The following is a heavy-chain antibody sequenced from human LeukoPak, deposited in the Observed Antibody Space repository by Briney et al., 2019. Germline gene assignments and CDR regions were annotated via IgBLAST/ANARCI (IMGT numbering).Heavy chain of an antibody. CDR2: VSNSGSYT. Sequence: GGSLRLSCAASGFTFSDEYMSWIRQAPGKGLEWVSYVSNSGSYTNYADSVKGRFTISRDNAKSSLYLQMNSVRAEDTAVYYCARSRGAGPGAHFDYWGQGTVVSVSS. CDR3: ARSRGAGPGAHFDY. D-gene: IGHD6-19*01. CDR1: GFTFSDEY. V-gene: IGHV3-11*03. J-gene: IGHJ4*02.